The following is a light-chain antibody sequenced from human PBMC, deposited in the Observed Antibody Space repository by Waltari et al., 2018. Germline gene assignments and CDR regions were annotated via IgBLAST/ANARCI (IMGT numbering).Light chain of an antibody. CDR3: QQYSYSPNT. V-gene: IGKV3-20*01. J-gene: IGKJ2*01. CDR1: PSVYSSY. CDR2: DAS. Sequence: EIVLTQSPGTLSLSPGQRATLSCRASPSVYSSYLAWYQQKPGQAPRLLIFDASNRATGIPDRFSGSGSGTDFTLTISRLEPEDFAVYFCQQYSYSPNTFGQGTKLEI.